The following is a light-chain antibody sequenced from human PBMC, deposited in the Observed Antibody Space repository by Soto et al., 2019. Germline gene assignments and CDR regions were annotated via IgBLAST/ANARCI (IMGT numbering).Light chain of an antibody. V-gene: IGKV1-5*01. CDR1: QSISSW. Sequence: DIQMPQSPSTLSASIGDSVTIACRASQSISSWLAWYQQKPGKAPKLLIYDASRSESGVPSRFSGSGSGTEFTLTISSLQPDDFATYYCQQYNSYWTVGQGTKVDIK. J-gene: IGKJ1*01. CDR3: QQYNSYWT. CDR2: DAS.